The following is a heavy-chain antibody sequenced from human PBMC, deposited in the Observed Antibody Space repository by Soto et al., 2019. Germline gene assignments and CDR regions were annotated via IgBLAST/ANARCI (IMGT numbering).Heavy chain of an antibody. V-gene: IGHV1-24*01. Sequence: VKVSCKVSGYTLSELKIHWVRQTPGKGLDWMGGFDPDDRDDNTVSAQTFQDRLTMTEDTSTNTAHMELSSLKSGDTAVYYCATRSPWGRRVGITTVNFDFWGQGTLVTVSS. CDR1: GYTLSELK. CDR2: FDPDDRDDNT. CDR3: ATRSPWGRRVGITTVNFDF. D-gene: IGHD1-26*01. J-gene: IGHJ4*02.